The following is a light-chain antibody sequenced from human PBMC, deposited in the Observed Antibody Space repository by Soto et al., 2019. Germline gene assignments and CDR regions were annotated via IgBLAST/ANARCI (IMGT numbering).Light chain of an antibody. CDR3: QQYNSYSPT. V-gene: IGKV1-5*01. CDR2: DAS. J-gene: IGKJ1*01. CDR1: QSISSW. Sequence: DIQMTQSPSTLSASVGDRVTITCRASQSISSWLAWYQQKPGKAPKLLIYDASGLESGVPSGFSGSGSGTEFTLTISSLQPDDFASYYCQQYNSYSPTFGQGTKVEIK.